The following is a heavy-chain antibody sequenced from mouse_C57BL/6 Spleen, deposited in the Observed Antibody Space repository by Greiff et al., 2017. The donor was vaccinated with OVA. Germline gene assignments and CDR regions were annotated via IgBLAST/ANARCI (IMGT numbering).Heavy chain of an antibody. CDR3: ARSDWEGRFAY. CDR1: GYAFSSYW. CDR2: IYPGDGDT. V-gene: IGHV1-80*01. J-gene: IGHJ3*01. Sequence: VKVVESGAELVKPGASVKISCKASGYAFSSYWMNWVKQRPGQGLEWIGQIYPGDGDTNYNGKFKGKATMTADQSSSTAYMQLSSLTSEDAAVYFCARSDWEGRFAYWGQGTLVTVSA. D-gene: IGHD4-1*01.